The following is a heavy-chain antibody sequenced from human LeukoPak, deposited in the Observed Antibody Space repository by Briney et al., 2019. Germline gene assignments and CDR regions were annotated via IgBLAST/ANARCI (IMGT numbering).Heavy chain of an antibody. D-gene: IGHD2-2*01. V-gene: IGHV1-2*02. Sequence: SVKVSCKDSRYTFTRYYMHGLRQAPGQGLDGMGWINPNSGGTNYAQKFQGRVTMARDTSISTAYMELSRLRSDDTAVYYCARDSPSSSSWHFDYWGQGTLVTVSS. CDR1: RYTFTRYY. J-gene: IGHJ4*02. CDR2: INPNSGGT. CDR3: ARDSPSSSSWHFDY.